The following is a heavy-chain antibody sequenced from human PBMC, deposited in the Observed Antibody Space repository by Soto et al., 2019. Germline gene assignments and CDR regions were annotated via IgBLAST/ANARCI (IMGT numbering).Heavy chain of an antibody. CDR3: ARLRFLGWVFDY. CDR1: GGSISSSSYY. V-gene: IGHV4-39*01. CDR2: IYYSGST. Sequence: QLQLQESGPGLVKPSETLSLTCTVSGGSISSSSYYWGWIRQPPGKGLEWIGSIYYSGSTYYNPSLKSRVTISVDTSKNQFSLKLSSVTAADTAVYYCARLRFLGWVFDYWGQGTLVTVSS. J-gene: IGHJ4*02. D-gene: IGHD3-3*01.